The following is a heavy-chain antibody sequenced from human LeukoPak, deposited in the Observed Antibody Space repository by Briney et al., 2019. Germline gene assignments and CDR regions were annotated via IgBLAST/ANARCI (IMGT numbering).Heavy chain of an antibody. J-gene: IGHJ4*02. CDR1: GFTFSSYL. D-gene: IGHD3-9*01. CDR3: ARVLTPANIDS. Sequence: PGGSLRLSCAASGFTFSSYLMHWVRQAPGKGLVWVSHIDSDGSITTYADSVKGRFTISRGNARNTLYLQMNSLRAEDTAVYYCARVLTPANIDSWGQGTLVTVSS. V-gene: IGHV3-74*01. CDR2: IDSDGSIT.